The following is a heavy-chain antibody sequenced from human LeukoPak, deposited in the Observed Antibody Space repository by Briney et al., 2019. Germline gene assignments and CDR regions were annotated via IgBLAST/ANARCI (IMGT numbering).Heavy chain of an antibody. CDR3: AKDMSGYSSGSNWFDP. D-gene: IGHD6-19*01. Sequence: KPGGSLRLSCAASGFIFSTYSMNWVRQAPGKGLEWVSAISSSSGYIFYADSVKGRFTISRDNAKNSLFPQMNSLRAEDTALYYCAKDMSGYSSGSNWFDPWGQGTLVTVSS. J-gene: IGHJ5*02. CDR2: ISSSSGYI. V-gene: IGHV3-21*04. CDR1: GFIFSTYS.